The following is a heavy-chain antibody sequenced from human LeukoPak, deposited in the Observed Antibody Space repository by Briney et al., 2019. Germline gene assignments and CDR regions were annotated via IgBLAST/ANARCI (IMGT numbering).Heavy chain of an antibody. CDR3: VRGISDYYGSGSYDY. V-gene: IGHV1-2*02. D-gene: IGHD3-10*01. Sequence: ASVKVSCKASGYTFTGYYMHWVRQAPGQGLEWMGWINPNSGGTNYAQKFQGRVTMTRDTSISTAYMELSRLRSDDTAVYYCVRGISDYYGSGSYDYWGQGTLVTVSS. CDR1: GYTFTGYY. CDR2: INPNSGGT. J-gene: IGHJ4*02.